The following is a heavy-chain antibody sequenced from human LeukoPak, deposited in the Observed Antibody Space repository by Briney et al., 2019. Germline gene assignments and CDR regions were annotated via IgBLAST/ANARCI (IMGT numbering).Heavy chain of an antibody. Sequence: SETLSLTCTVSGGSISSSSYYWGWIRQPPGKGLEWIGSIYYSGSTYYNPSLKSRVTISVDTSKNQFSLKLSSVTAADTAVYYCARDPRPSYYDILTGYPRAWFDPWGQGTLVTVSS. CDR1: GGSISSSSYY. J-gene: IGHJ5*02. D-gene: IGHD3-9*01. CDR2: IYYSGST. V-gene: IGHV4-39*07. CDR3: ARDPRPSYYDILTGYPRAWFDP.